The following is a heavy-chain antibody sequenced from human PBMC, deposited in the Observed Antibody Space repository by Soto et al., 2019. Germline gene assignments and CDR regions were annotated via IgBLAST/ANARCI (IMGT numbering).Heavy chain of an antibody. CDR2: IYYSGST. V-gene: IGHV4-39*01. CDR3: ARLPRVLHLGELSLKPVDY. CDR1: GGSISSSSYY. Sequence: QLQLQESGPGLVKPSETLSLTCTVSGGSISSSSYYWGWIRQPPGKGLEWIGSIYYSGSTYYNPSLKSRVTISVDTSKNQFSLKLSSVTAADTAVYYCARLPRVLHLGELSLKPVDYWGQGTLVTVSS. D-gene: IGHD3-16*02. J-gene: IGHJ4*02.